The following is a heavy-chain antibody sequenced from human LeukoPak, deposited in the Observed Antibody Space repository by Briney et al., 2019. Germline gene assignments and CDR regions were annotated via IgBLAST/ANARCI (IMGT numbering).Heavy chain of an antibody. CDR1: GYTFTSYG. Sequence: ASVKVSCKASGYTFTSYGISWVRQAPGQGLEWMGWISAYNGNTNYAQKLQGGVTMTTDTSTSTAYMELRSLRSDDTAVYYCARGSDFWSGYYTPYYFDYWGQGTLVTVSS. CDR2: ISAYNGNT. V-gene: IGHV1-18*01. CDR3: ARGSDFWSGYYTPYYFDY. J-gene: IGHJ4*02. D-gene: IGHD3-3*01.